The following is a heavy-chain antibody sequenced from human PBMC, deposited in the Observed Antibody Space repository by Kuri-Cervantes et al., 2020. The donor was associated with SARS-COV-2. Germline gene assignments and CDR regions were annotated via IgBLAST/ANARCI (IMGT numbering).Heavy chain of an antibody. Sequence: GGSLRLSCAASGFTFSSYAMHWVRQAPGKGLEWVAVISYDGSNKYYADSVKGRFTISRDNAKNSLYLQMNSLRAEDTAVYYCARDKLRGWFDPWGQGTLVTVSS. CDR2: ISYDGSNK. V-gene: IGHV3-30-3*01. J-gene: IGHJ5*02. CDR3: ARDKLRGWFDP. D-gene: IGHD4-17*01. CDR1: GFTFSSYA.